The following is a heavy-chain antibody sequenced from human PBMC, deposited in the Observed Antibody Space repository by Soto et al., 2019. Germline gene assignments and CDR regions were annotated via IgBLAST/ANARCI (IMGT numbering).Heavy chain of an antibody. CDR2: ISYDGSNK. V-gene: IGHV3-30*18. CDR1: GFSFNNFG. J-gene: IGHJ4*02. CDR3: AKDGTYCGGDCYPIFNFDS. Sequence: DLVQSGGGVVQPGRSLRLSCAASGFSFNNFGMHWVRQAPGKGLEWVAVISYDGSNKYYADSVRGRFTISRDDSKDTLYLQMNSLRAEDTAVYYCAKDGTYCGGDCYPIFNFDSWGQGTLVTVSS. D-gene: IGHD2-21*02.